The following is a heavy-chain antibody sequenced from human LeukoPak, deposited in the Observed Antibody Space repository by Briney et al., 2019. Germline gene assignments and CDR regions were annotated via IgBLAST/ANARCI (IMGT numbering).Heavy chain of an antibody. CDR1: GFTFDDYA. CDR3: AKDIERWLQLYTFDM. D-gene: IGHD5-24*01. CDR2: ISWNSGSI. V-gene: IGHV3-9*01. J-gene: IGHJ3*02. Sequence: PGGSLRLSCAASGFTFDDYAMHWVRQAPGKGLEWVSGISWNSGSIGYADSVKGRFTISRDNAKNSLYLQMNSLRAEDTALYYCAKDIERWLQLYTFDMWGQGTMVTVSS.